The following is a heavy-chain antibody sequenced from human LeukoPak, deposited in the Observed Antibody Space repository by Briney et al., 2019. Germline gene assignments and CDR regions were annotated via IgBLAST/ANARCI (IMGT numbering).Heavy chain of an antibody. Sequence: PGGSLRLSCAASGFTVSSSYMSWVRQAPGKGLEWVSVIYSGGSIYYADSVKGRFTISRDNAKNSLYLQMSNLRAEDTAVYFCARGGGLDVWGQGATVTVSS. V-gene: IGHV3-53*01. CDR2: IYSGGSI. D-gene: IGHD3-16*01. CDR3: ARGGGLDV. J-gene: IGHJ6*02. CDR1: GFTVSSSY.